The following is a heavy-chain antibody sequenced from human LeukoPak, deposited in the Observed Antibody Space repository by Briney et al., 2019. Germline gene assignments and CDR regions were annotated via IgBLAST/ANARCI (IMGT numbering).Heavy chain of an antibody. CDR1: GVSISSGGYY. D-gene: IGHD2-15*01. CDR3: ARDHGCSGGSCYPNPFDY. Sequence: SETLSLTCTVSGVSISSGGYYWSWIRQHPGKGLEWIGYIYYSGSTYYNPSLKSRVTISVDTSKNQFSLKLSSVTAADTAVYYCARDHGCSGGSCYPNPFDYWGQGTLVTVSS. J-gene: IGHJ4*02. V-gene: IGHV4-31*03. CDR2: IYYSGST.